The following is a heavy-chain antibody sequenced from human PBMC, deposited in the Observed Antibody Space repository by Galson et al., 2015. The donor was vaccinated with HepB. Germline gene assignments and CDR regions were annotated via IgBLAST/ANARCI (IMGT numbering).Heavy chain of an antibody. Sequence: SVKVSCKASGYTFTSYGISWVRQAPGQGLEWMEWISAYNGNTNYAQKLQGRVTMTTDTSTSTAYMELRSLRFDDTAVYYCVLYPPQLVADFDYWGQGTLVTVSS. V-gene: IGHV1-18*01. J-gene: IGHJ4*02. D-gene: IGHD6-6*01. CDR3: VLYPPQLVADFDY. CDR2: ISAYNGNT. CDR1: GYTFTSYG.